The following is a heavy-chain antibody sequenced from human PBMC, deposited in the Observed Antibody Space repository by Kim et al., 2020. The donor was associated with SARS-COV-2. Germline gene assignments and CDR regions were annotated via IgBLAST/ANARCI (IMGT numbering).Heavy chain of an antibody. CDR2: IYPGDSDT. CDR3: ARQVRSSSWPQTGYYYGMDV. D-gene: IGHD6-13*01. CDR1: GYSFTSYW. Sequence: GESLKISCKGSGYSFTSYWIGWVRQMPGKGLEWMGIIYPGDSDTRYSPSFQGQVTISADKSISTAYLQWSSLKASDTAMYYCARQVRSSSWPQTGYYYGMDVWGQGTTVTVSS. J-gene: IGHJ6*02. V-gene: IGHV5-51*01.